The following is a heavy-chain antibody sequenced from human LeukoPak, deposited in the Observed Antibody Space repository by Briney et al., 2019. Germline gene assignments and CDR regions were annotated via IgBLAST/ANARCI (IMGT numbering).Heavy chain of an antibody. J-gene: IGHJ4*02. D-gene: IGHD2/OR15-2a*01. Sequence: GGSLRLSCAASGFTFSSYEMNWVRQAPGKGLEWVSYISSSGSTIYYADSVKGRFTISRDNAKNSLYLQMSSLRAEDTAAYYCARRIKTNISGSLGYWGQGTLVTVSS. V-gene: IGHV3-48*03. CDR1: GFTFSSYE. CDR3: ARRIKTNISGSLGY. CDR2: ISSSGSTI.